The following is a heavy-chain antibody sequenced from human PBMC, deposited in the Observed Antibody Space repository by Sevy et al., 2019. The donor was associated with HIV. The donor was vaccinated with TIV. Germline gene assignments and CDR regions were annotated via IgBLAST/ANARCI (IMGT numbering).Heavy chain of an antibody. J-gene: IGHJ2*01. V-gene: IGHV3-11*01. D-gene: IGHD3-9*01. CDR1: GFTFSDYY. Sequence: GGSLRLSCAASGFTFSDYYMSWIRQAPGKGLEWVSYISNSGTIIYYADSVRGRFTISRDNAANSLYLQMNSLRVEDTAVYYCARVGVLRYFDWLERYFHLWGRGTLVTVSS. CDR3: ARVGVLRYFDWLERYFHL. CDR2: ISNSGTII.